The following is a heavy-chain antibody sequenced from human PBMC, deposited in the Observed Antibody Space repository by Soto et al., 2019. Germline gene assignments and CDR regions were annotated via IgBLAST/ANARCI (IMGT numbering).Heavy chain of an antibody. CDR1: GFTFSSYG. D-gene: IGHD6-19*01. J-gene: IGHJ4*01. CDR2: ISSDGETK. V-gene: IGHV3-30*18. CDR3: PKEVAGARDLDY. Sequence: GESLRLSCVASGFTFSSYGIHWVRQAPGKGLEWVGVISSDGETKYYADSVKGRVTISRDNSKNTLYLQMDSPRPEDTAVYYCPKEVAGARDLDYWGHGTLVTVS.